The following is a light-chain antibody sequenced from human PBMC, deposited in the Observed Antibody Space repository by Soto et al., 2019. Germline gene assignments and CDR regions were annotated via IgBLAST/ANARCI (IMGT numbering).Light chain of an antibody. CDR3: ETWNSYTHV. CDR2: IESSGAS. V-gene: IGLV4-60*03. J-gene: IGLJ1*01. CDR1: SGHSDFT. Sequence: QLVLTQPSSASASLGSSVKFACTLTSGHSDFTIAWHQQQPGKAPRYLMKIESSGASDQGSGVPDRFSGSSSGADRYLTISNLQSEDEADYYGETWNSYTHVFGAGTKVTV.